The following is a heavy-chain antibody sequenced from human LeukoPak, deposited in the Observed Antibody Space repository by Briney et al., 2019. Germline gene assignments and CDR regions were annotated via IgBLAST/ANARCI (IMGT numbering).Heavy chain of an antibody. CDR2: IYYSGST. CDR3: ARRRTSYGSFDY. V-gene: IGHV4-39*01. Sequence: SETLSLTCTVSGGSISSSNYYWGWIRQPPGKGLEWIGSIYYSGSTYYSASLKSRVTISVGTSKNQFSLKLRSVTAADTAVYYCARRRTSYGSFDYWGQGTLVTVSS. J-gene: IGHJ4*02. CDR1: GGSISSSNYY. D-gene: IGHD2-2*01.